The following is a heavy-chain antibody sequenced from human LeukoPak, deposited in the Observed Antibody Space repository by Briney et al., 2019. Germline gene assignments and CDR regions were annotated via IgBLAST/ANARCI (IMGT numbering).Heavy chain of an antibody. J-gene: IGHJ4*02. CDR3: AHRYCSRSTCYGSFYSAR. Sequence: VSGPTLMNPTRTLTLTCSFSGYPLPTFGVDVGWIRQPPGKALEWLALIYWNDDKHYSPSLKSWLTITTETSKKQVVHTMTNIDPVQTATYYFAHRYCSRSTCYGSFYSARWGQGTPVTVSS. CDR2: IYWNDDK. D-gene: IGHD2-15*01. V-gene: IGHV2-5*01. CDR1: GYPLPTFGVD.